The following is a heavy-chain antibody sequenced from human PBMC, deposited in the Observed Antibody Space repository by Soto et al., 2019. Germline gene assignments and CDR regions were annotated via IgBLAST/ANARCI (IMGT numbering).Heavy chain of an antibody. V-gene: IGHV3-23*01. CDR3: AKGDAIFGVVILYGMDV. CDR2: ISGSGGST. CDR1: GFTFSSYA. J-gene: IGHJ6*02. Sequence: GGSLRLSCAASGFTFSSYAMSWVRQAPGKGLEWVSAISGSGGSTYYADSVKGRFTISRDNSKNTLYLQMNSLRAEDTAVYYCAKGDAIFGVVILYGMDVWGQGTTVTVSS. D-gene: IGHD3-3*01.